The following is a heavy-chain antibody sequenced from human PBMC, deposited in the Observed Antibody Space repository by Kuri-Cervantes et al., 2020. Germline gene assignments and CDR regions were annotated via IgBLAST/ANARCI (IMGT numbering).Heavy chain of an antibody. CDR2: IYYSGST. Sequence: GSLRLSCAVYGGSFSGYYWSWIRQPPGKGLEWIGYIYYSGSTNYNPSLKSRVTISVDTSKNQFSLKLSSVTAADTAVYYCARGELNSRRAFDIWGQGTMVTVSS. V-gene: IGHV4-59*12. CDR1: GGSFSGYY. J-gene: IGHJ3*02. CDR3: ARGELNSRRAFDI. D-gene: IGHD1-7*01.